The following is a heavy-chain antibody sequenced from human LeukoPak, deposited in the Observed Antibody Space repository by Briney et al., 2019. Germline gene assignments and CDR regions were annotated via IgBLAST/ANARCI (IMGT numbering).Heavy chain of an antibody. CDR3: ARVLSEQALDY. CDR1: GGSISSGGYY. V-gene: IGHV4-30-2*01. J-gene: IGHJ4*02. Sequence: SETLSLTCAVSGGSISSGGYYWSWIRQPPGKGLEWIGYIYHSGSTYYSPSLKSRVTISVDRSKNQFSLKLSSVSAADTAVYYCARVLSEQALDYWGQGTLVTVSS. CDR2: IYHSGST.